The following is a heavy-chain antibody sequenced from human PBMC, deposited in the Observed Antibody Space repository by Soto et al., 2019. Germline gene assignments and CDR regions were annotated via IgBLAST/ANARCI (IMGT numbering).Heavy chain of an antibody. CDR3: AREGSYSAYNFAHGIQLWSFDF. V-gene: IGHV4-4*07. J-gene: IGHJ4*02. D-gene: IGHD5-12*01. CDR1: GGSINTFY. CDR2: IFSSGST. Sequence: SETLSLTCTVSGGSINTFYWSCVRQPAGKGLEWIVRIFSSGSTSFNPSLESRVAMSVDTPKNHFSLNLSSVTAADMAVYYCAREGSYSAYNFAHGIQLWSFDFWGQGALVTVSS.